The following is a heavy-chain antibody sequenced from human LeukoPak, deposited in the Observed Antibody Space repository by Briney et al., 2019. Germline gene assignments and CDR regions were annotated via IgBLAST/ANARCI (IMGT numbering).Heavy chain of an antibody. J-gene: IGHJ4*02. CDR1: GGSVSSGSYY. Sequence: PSETLSLTCTVSGGSVSSGSYYWSWIRQPPGKGLEWIGYIYYSGSTNYNPSLKSRVTISVDTSKNQFSLKLSSVTAADTAVYYCAREVGAITDSFDYWGQGTLVTVSS. CDR2: IYYSGST. CDR3: AREVGAITDSFDY. V-gene: IGHV4-61*01. D-gene: IGHD1-26*01.